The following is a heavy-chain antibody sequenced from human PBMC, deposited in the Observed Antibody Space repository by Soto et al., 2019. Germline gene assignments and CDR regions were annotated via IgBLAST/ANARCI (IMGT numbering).Heavy chain of an antibody. CDR1: GYTFTSYA. CDR2: INAGNDDT. D-gene: IGHD1-1*01. CDR3: ARVGQTYSWSVRAFDY. J-gene: IGHJ4*02. Sequence: QVRLVQSGAEVKKPGASAKVSCKASGYTFTSYAVHWVRQAPGQRLEWMGWINAGNDDTRYSQKFQGRVTITRDTFASTAYMELSSLRSEDTAVYFGARVGQTYSWSVRAFDYWGQGTLVSVSS. V-gene: IGHV1-3*01.